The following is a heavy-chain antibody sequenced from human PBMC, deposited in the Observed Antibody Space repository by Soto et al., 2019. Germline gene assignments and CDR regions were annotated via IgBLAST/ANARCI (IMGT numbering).Heavy chain of an antibody. J-gene: IGHJ6*02. Sequence: GASVKVSCKASGFSFSDYFMHWVRQAPGQGLEWMGIINPSGDSRNYAQKFQGRVTITRDTSTSTVYMDLSSLRYEDTAVYYCARDRYSNYGHYYYGMDVWGQGTTVTVSS. CDR1: GFSFSDYF. D-gene: IGHD4-4*01. CDR3: ARDRYSNYGHYYYGMDV. V-gene: IGHV1-46*01. CDR2: INPSGDSR.